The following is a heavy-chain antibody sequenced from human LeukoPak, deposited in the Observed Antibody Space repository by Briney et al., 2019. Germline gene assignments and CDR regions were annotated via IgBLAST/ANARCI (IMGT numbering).Heavy chain of an antibody. CDR3: ARQEYCSGGSCYTWFDP. D-gene: IGHD2-15*01. CDR1: GYSFTSYW. Sequence: GESLKISCKGSGYSFTSYWIGWVRQMPGKGLEWMGIIYPGDSDTRYSPSFQGQVTISADKSISTAYLQWSSLKVSDTAMYYCARQEYCSGGSCYTWFDPWGQRTLVTVSS. CDR2: IYPGDSDT. J-gene: IGHJ5*02. V-gene: IGHV5-51*01.